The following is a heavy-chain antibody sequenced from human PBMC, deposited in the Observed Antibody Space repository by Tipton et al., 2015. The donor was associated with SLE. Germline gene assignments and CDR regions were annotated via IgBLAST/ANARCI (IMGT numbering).Heavy chain of an antibody. CDR1: GFTFINAW. CDR3: TTGVRLWFPYYYSYFMDV. CDR2: IKGKIDGGTT. J-gene: IGHJ6*03. Sequence: SLRLSCADSGFTFINAWMSWVRQAPGKGLEWVGRIKGKIDGGTTDYAAPVKGRFSISRDDSKNTLHLQMNSLKTEDTAVYYCTTGVRLWFPYYYSYFMDVWGKGTTVTVSS. D-gene: IGHD3-10*01. V-gene: IGHV3-15*05.